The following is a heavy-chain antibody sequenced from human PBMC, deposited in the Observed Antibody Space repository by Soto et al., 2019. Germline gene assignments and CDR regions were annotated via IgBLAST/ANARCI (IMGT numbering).Heavy chain of an antibody. CDR1: GYTFTNYG. CDR2: INPSNANT. Sequence: GAEVKKPGASVTVSCKASGYTFTNYGISWVRQAPGQELEWMGWINPSNANTRYTESLQGRVTMTTDTSTSTAYMELTSLRSDDTAVYYCARDSTSPTCLSTNCPRGGWFDPWGQGTQLTVSS. V-gene: IGHV1-18*04. J-gene: IGHJ5*02. D-gene: IGHD2-2*01. CDR3: ARDSTSPTCLSTNCPRGGWFDP.